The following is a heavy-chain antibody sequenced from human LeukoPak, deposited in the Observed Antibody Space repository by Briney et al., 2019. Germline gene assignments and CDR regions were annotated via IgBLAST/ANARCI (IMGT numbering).Heavy chain of an antibody. CDR2: IYHSGST. J-gene: IGHJ4*02. CDR3: VRHLKGYDFWSGYYEDY. CDR1: GGSISSGGYS. V-gene: IGHV4-30-2*03. D-gene: IGHD3-3*01. Sequence: SQTLSLTCAVSGGSISSGGYSWSWIRQPPGKGLEWIGYIYHSGSTYYNPSLKSRVTISVDTSKNQFSLKLSSVTAADTAVYYCVRHLKGYDFWSGYYEDYWGQGTLVTVSS.